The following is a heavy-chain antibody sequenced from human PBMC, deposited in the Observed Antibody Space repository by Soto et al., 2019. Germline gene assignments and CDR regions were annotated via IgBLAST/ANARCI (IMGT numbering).Heavy chain of an antibody. CDR1: GFTVSSNY. CDR3: ARDHGKWKSNHYGMDV. Sequence: PGGSLRLSCAASGFTVSSNYMSWVRQAPGEGLEWVSVIYSGGSTYYADSVKGRFTISRDNSKNTLYLQMNSLRAEDTAVYYCARDHGKWKSNHYGMDVWGQGTTVTVSS. D-gene: IGHD1-1*01. CDR2: IYSGGST. V-gene: IGHV3-53*01. J-gene: IGHJ6*02.